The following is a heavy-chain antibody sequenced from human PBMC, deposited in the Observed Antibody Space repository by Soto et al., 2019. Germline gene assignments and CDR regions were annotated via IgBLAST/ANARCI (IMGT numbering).Heavy chain of an antibody. CDR1: RVAFSKFI. D-gene: IGHD6-19*01. Sequence: QAKLEQSGGEVKKPGSSVKVSCKASRVAFSKFIVTWVRQAPGLGLEWVGGIIPIFGTANYAQKFQGRVTITADESTSTSYMEVNNQRSEDTAVYYCAKVRYSSPMGYYYGMDFWGKGTTVTVSS. CDR2: IIPIFGTA. V-gene: IGHV1-69*01. J-gene: IGHJ6*04. CDR3: AKVRYSSPMGYYYGMDF.